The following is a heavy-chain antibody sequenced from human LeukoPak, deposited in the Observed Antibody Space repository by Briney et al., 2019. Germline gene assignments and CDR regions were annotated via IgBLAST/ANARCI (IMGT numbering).Heavy chain of an antibody. CDR3: ARGFDSSGYYYIAAFDI. CDR2: IIPIFGTA. V-gene: IGHV1-69*13. J-gene: IGHJ3*02. CDR1: GGTFSSYA. Sequence: SVKVSCKASGGTFSSYAISWVRQAPGQGLEWMGGIIPIFGTANYAQKFQGRVTITADESTSTAYMELSSLRSEDTAVYYCARGFDSSGYYYIAAFDIWGQGTMVTVSS. D-gene: IGHD3-22*01.